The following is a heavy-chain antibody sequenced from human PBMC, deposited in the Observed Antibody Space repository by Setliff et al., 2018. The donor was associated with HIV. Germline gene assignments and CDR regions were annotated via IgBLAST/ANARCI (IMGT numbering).Heavy chain of an antibody. CDR3: TRSRD. J-gene: IGHJ4*02. Sequence: PGGSLRLSCAVSGFNFNNAWMSWVRQAPGKGLEWVGRIKSNTDGGTTDYAAVVQDRFTISRDDSKNTLFLQMNSLKTEDTAVYYCTRSRDWGQGTLVTVSS. V-gene: IGHV3-15*01. CDR1: GFNFNNAW. CDR2: IKSNTDGGTT.